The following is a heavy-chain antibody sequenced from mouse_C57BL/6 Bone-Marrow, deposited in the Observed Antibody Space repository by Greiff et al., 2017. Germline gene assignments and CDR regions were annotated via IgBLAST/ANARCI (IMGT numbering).Heavy chain of an antibody. D-gene: IGHD2-2*01. CDR3: ARKGGYGGYFDV. J-gene: IGHJ1*03. Sequence: QVQLQQPGAELVRPGSSVKLSCKASGYTFTSYWMHWVKQRPIQGLEWIGNIDPSNSETHYNQKFKDKATLTVDKSSSTSYMQLSSLTSEDSAVYYGARKGGYGGYFDVWGTGTTVTVSS. V-gene: IGHV1-52*01. CDR1: GYTFTSYW. CDR2: IDPSNSET.